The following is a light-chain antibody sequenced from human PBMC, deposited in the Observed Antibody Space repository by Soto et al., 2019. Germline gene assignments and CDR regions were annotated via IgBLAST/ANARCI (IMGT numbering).Light chain of an antibody. J-gene: IGLJ7*01. V-gene: IGLV1-44*01. CDR3: AAWDDSLKAI. Sequence: QSVLTQPPSVSGTPGQRVTISCSGSSSNIGSNSVNWYQQFPGTAPRLLIYSSYQRPSGVPDRFSGSQSGTSASLAISGLQPDDEADYYCAAWDDSLKAIFGGGTQLTVL. CDR1: SSNIGSNS. CDR2: SSY.